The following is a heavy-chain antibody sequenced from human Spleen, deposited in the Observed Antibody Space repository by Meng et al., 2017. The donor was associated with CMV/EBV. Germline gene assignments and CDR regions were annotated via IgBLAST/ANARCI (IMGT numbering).Heavy chain of an antibody. J-gene: IGHJ4*02. CDR2: VYYTGAT. Sequence: HVSCEGLAQSCESVSLPLSVSCVSIIRCACFWAWIRQPPGRGLEWIGTVYYTGATYSSPYLKSRLTMSTDTSKNQFSLNLRSVTAADTAVYYCARIFIFGVARPLHSWGQGTLVTVSS. CDR1: CVSIIRCACF. V-gene: IGHV4-39*07. CDR3: ARIFIFGVARPLHS. D-gene: IGHD3-3*02.